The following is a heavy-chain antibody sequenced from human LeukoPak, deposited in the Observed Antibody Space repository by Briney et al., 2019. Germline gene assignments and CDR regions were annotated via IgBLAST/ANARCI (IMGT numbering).Heavy chain of an antibody. CDR1: GFTFSSYS. V-gene: IGHV3-21*01. CDR3: ARQSRQELASDY. Sequence: GGSLRLSCAASGFTFSSYSMNWVRQAPGKGLEWVSSISSSSSYIYYADSVKGRFTISRDNAKNSLYLQMNSLRAEDTAVYYCARQSRQELASDYWGQGTLVTVSS. D-gene: IGHD6-13*01. J-gene: IGHJ4*02. CDR2: ISSSSSYI.